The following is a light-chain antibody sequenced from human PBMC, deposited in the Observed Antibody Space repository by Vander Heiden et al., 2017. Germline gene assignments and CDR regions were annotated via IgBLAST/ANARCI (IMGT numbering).Light chain of an antibody. V-gene: IGLV6-57*01. J-gene: IGLJ3*02. Sequence: NFMLTQPHSASESPGKTVTSSRNRSSGSIASNYVQWYQQRPGSSPTTVIYEDSQKPSGVPDRFSGSIDSSSNSASLTISGLKTEDEADYYCQSYDISNQDWVFGGGTKLTVL. CDR2: EDS. CDR3: QSYDISNQDWV. CDR1: SGSIASNY.